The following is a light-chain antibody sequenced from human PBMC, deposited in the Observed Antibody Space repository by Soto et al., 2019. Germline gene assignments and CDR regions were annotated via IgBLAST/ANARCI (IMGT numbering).Light chain of an antibody. CDR3: SSYTSASTLLYL. Sequence: QSVLTQPASVSGSPGQSITISCTGTSSDVGGYNYVSWYQQHPGIAPKLLIYGVTNRPSGVSTRFSGSKSGNTGSLTISGLQAEDEADYHCSSYTSASTLLYLFGTGTKVTVL. CDR1: SSDVGGYNY. V-gene: IGLV2-14*01. J-gene: IGLJ1*01. CDR2: GVT.